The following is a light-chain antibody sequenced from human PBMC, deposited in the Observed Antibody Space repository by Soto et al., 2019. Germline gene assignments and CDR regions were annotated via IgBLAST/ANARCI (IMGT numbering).Light chain of an antibody. CDR1: QDISGY. Sequence: IQMTQSPSSLSASVGDRVTITCRASQDISGYLNWYQQKPGKAPNLLIYAASSLQSGVPSRFSGSGSGTDFTLTINSLHPEDFATYYCQQSYSTPITFGQGTRLEIK. J-gene: IGKJ5*01. CDR2: AAS. CDR3: QQSYSTPIT. V-gene: IGKV1-39*01.